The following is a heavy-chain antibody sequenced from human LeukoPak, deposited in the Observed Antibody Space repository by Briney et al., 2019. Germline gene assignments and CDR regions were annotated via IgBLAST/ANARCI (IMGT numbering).Heavy chain of an antibody. CDR1: GFTFTSYS. Sequence: GGSLRLSCAAYGFTFTSYSMNWLRHAPGQGLVGVSNISGGGGSTYYADSVKGRFTISRDNSKNTLHLQVNSLRAEDTAVYYCAKGGKWDVTPFDYWGQGTLVTVSS. CDR3: AKGGKWDVTPFDY. V-gene: IGHV3-23*01. J-gene: IGHJ4*02. D-gene: IGHD1-26*01. CDR2: ISGGGGST.